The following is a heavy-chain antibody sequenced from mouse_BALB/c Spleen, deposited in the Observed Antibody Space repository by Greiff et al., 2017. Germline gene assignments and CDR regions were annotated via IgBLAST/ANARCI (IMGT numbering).Heavy chain of an antibody. CDR3: NSYYGYDY. CDR2: IDPENGDT. CDR1: GFNIKDYY. V-gene: IGHV14-4*02. J-gene: IGHJ2*01. Sequence: VQLQQSGAELVRSGASVKLSCTASGFNIKDYYMHWVKQRPEQGLEWIGWIDPENGDTEYAPKFQGKATMTADTSSNTAYLQLSSLTSEDTGVYYCNSYYGYDYWGQGTTLTVSS. D-gene: IGHD1-2*01.